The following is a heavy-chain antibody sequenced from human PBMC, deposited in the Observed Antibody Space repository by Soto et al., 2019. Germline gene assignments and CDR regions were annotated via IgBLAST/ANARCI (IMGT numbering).Heavy chain of an antibody. CDR3: ALTTRRVTYYDILTAPMFDP. Sequence: GSGPTLVNPTQTLTLTCTFSGFSLSTSGVGVGWIRRPPGKALEWLALIYWDDDKRYSPSLKSRLTITKDTSKNQVVLTMTNMDPVDTATYYCALTTRRVTYYDILTAPMFDPWGQGTLVTVSS. J-gene: IGHJ5*02. V-gene: IGHV2-5*02. D-gene: IGHD3-9*01. CDR2: IYWDDDK. CDR1: GFSLSTSGVG.